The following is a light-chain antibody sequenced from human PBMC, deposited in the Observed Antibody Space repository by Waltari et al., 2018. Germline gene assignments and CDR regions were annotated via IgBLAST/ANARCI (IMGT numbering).Light chain of an antibody. J-gene: IGLJ2*01. CDR3: QSYDSSLYVV. CDR2: GNS. V-gene: IGLV1-40*01. Sequence: QSVLTQPPSVSGAPGPRVTISCTGSSSNIGAGYDVHWYQQLPGTAPKLLIYGNSNRPSGVPDRFSGSKSGTSASLAITGLQAEDEADYYCQSYDSSLYVVFGGGTKLTVL. CDR1: SSNIGAGYD.